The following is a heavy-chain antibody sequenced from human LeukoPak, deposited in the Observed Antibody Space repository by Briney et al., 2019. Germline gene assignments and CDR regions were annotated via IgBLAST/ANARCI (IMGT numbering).Heavy chain of an antibody. CDR3: ARVADYYYYGMDV. CDR1: GGSFSGYY. D-gene: IGHD2-21*01. Sequence: SETLSLTCAVYGGSFSGYYWSWIRQPPGQGLEWIGEINHSGSTNYNPSLKSRVTISVDTSKNQFSLKLSSVTAADTAVYYCARVADYYYYGMDVWGQGTTVTVSS. CDR2: INHSGST. V-gene: IGHV4-34*01. J-gene: IGHJ6*02.